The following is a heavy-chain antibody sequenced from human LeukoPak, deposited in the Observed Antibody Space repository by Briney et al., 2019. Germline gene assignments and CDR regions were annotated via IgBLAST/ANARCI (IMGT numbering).Heavy chain of an antibody. CDR3: ARAATHLGYCSGGSCLDY. D-gene: IGHD2-15*01. J-gene: IGHJ4*02. CDR1: GFIFSDYY. Sequence: PGGSLRLSCAASGFIFSDYYMSWIRQAPGKGLEWVSYISSSSTYTNYADSVKGRFTISRDNAKNSLYLQMNSLRAEDTAVYYCARAATHLGYCSGGSCLDYWGQGTLVTVSS. CDR2: ISSSSTYT. V-gene: IGHV3-11*05.